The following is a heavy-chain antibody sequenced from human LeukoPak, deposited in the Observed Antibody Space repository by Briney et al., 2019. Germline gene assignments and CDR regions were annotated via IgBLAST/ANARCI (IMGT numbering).Heavy chain of an antibody. V-gene: IGHV3-7*01. J-gene: IGHJ4*02. Sequence: GGSLRLSCAASGFTFSSYWMSWVRQAPGKGLEWVANIKQDGSEKYYVDSVKGRFTISRDNAKNSLYLQMNSLRAEDTAVYYCAKDGLLQQWLVRVYFDYWGQGTLVTVSS. CDR1: GFTFSSYW. CDR3: AKDGLLQQWLVRVYFDY. CDR2: IKQDGSEK. D-gene: IGHD6-19*01.